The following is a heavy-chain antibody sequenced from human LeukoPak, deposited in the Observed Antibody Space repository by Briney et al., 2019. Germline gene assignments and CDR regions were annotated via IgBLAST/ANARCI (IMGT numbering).Heavy chain of an antibody. V-gene: IGHV3-23*01. CDR3: AKVDLGLDY. CDR1: GFSFRSYA. Sequence: GGSLRLSCAASGFSFRSYAMSWVRQAPGKGLEWVSGISGSGGSTYYADSVKGRFTISRDNSKNTLCLQMNSLRAEDTAVYYCAKVDLGLDYWGQGTLVTVSS. D-gene: IGHD3-10*01. CDR2: ISGSGGST. J-gene: IGHJ4*02.